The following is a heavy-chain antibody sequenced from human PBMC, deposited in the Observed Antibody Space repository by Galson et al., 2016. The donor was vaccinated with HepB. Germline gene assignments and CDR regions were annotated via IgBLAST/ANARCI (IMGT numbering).Heavy chain of an antibody. J-gene: IGHJ6*03. CDR1: YGSVSSSGYY. D-gene: IGHD1/OR15-1a*01. Sequence: ETLSLTCTVSYGSVSSSGYYWGWIRQPPGKGLEWIASISADGTTYSNPSLKSRVTISVNMSTHQFSLTLSSVTAADSAVFYCARLSKAVRGNRNYYYYFMDVWGKGTMVTVSS. V-gene: IGHV4-39*01. CDR3: ARLSKAVRGNRNYYYYFMDV. CDR2: ISADGTT.